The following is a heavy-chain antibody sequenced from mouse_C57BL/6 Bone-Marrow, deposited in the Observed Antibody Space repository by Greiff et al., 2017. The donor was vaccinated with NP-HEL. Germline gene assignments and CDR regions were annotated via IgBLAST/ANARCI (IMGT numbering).Heavy chain of an antibody. D-gene: IGHD1-1*01. J-gene: IGHJ2*01. V-gene: IGHV1-19*01. Sequence: EVQLQQSGPVLVKPGASVKMSCKASGYTFTDYYMNWVKQSHGKSLEWIGVINPYNGGTSYNQKFKGKATLTVDKSSSTAYMELNSLTSEDSAVYYCAVYYGSSPHFDYWGQGTTLTVSS. CDR1: GYTFTDYY. CDR3: AVYYGSSPHFDY. CDR2: INPYNGGT.